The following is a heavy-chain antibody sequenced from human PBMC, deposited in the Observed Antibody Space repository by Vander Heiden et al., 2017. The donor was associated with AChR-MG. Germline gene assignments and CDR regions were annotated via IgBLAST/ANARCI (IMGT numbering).Heavy chain of an antibody. D-gene: IGHD2-2*02. CDR3: ARGLGYCSSTSCYTGHYYYYGMDV. CDR1: GESSSGYY. CDR2: INHRGST. Sequence: QVQVQQWGAGLLKPSETLSLTCAVYGESSSGYYWSWIREPPGKGLEWIGEINHRGSTNYNPSLKSRVTISVDTSKNQFSLKLSSVTAADTAVYYCARGLGYCSSTSCYTGHYYYYGMDVWGQGTTVTVSS. V-gene: IGHV4-34*01. J-gene: IGHJ6*02.